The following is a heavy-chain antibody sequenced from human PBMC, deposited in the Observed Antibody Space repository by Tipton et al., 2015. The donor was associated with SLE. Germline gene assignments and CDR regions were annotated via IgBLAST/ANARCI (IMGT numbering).Heavy chain of an antibody. Sequence: TLSLTCTVSGGSISSTSDYWGWIRQPPGKGLEWIGSIYYSGSTFHNPSLRSRVTTSVDTSKNQFSLKLSSVTAADTAVYYCARHGNQDYWGQGTLVTVSS. J-gene: IGHJ4*02. CDR2: IYYSGST. CDR1: GGSISSTSDY. V-gene: IGHV4-39*01. CDR3: ARHGNQDY. D-gene: IGHD4-23*01.